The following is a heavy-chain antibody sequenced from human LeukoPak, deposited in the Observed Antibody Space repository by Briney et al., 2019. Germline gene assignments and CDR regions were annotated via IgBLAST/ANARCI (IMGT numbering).Heavy chain of an antibody. D-gene: IGHD7-27*01. CDR2: ITGSSTWT. J-gene: IGHJ2*01. V-gene: IGHV3-23*01. CDR3: ARELVSLGTGYFDL. CDR1: GFTFGTYG. Sequence: GGSLRLSCEASGFTFGTYGMTWVRQAPGKGPEWVSGITGSSTWTYYADSVRGRFTISRDNSKNTLHLQMNNLSADDTAIYYCARELVSLGTGYFDLWGRGTLVTVSS.